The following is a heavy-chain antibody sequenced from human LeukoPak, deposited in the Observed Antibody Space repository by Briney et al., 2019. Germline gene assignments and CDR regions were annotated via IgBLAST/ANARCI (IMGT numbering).Heavy chain of an antibody. Sequence: HPGGSLRLSCAASGFTFSSYGMHWVRQAPGRGLEWVAFIRYDGSNKYYADSVTGRFTISRDNSKNTLYLQMNSLRAEDTAVYYCARGLDCSGGSCYSVLDYWGQGTLVTVSS. J-gene: IGHJ4*02. CDR2: IRYDGSNK. D-gene: IGHD2-15*01. CDR1: GFTFSSYG. CDR3: ARGLDCSGGSCYSVLDY. V-gene: IGHV3-30*02.